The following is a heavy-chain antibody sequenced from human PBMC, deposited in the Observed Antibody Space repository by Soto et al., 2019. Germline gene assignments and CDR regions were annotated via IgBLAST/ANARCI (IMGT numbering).Heavy chain of an antibody. CDR2: IYHSGTT. CDR1: GGSISNYY. D-gene: IGHD5-18*01. J-gene: IGHJ5*02. Sequence: SETLSLTCTVSGGSISNYYWSWIRQSPGKGLEWIANIYHSGTTNYNLSLKGRVSISIDSSKNQVSLRLKSVTAADTAVYYCARGGYRTLAWFDPWGQGTLVTV. V-gene: IGHV4-59*01. CDR3: ARGGYRTLAWFDP.